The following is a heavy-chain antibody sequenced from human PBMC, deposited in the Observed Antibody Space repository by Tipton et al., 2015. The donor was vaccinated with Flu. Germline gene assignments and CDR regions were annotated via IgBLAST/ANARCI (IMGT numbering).Heavy chain of an antibody. CDR3: ARSILWFGELLFNPSYSFDY. D-gene: IGHD3-10*01. CDR2: IYPGDSDT. Sequence: QLVQSGAEVKKPGESLKISCKGSGYSFTSYWIGWVRQMPGKGLEWMGIIYPGDSDTRYSPSFQGQVTISADTSISTAYLQWSSRKASDTAMYYCARSILWFGELLFNPSYSFDYWGQGTLVAVSS. V-gene: IGHV5-51*01. CDR1: GYSFTSYW. J-gene: IGHJ4*02.